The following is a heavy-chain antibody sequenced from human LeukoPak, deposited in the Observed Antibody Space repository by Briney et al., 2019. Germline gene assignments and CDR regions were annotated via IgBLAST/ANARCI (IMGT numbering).Heavy chain of an antibody. V-gene: IGHV1-69*04. J-gene: IGHJ4*02. CDR1: GGTFSSYA. CDR3: GLGLDKSGPGYFDY. D-gene: IGHD7-27*01. CDR2: IIPILGIA. Sequence: GASVKDSCKASGGTFSSYAISWVRQAPGQGLEWMGRIIPILGIANYAQKFQGRVTITADKSTSTAYMELSSLRSEDTAVYYCGLGLDKSGPGYFDYWGQGTLVTVSS.